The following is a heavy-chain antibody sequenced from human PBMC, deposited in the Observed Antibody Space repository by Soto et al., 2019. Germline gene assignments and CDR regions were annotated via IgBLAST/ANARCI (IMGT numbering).Heavy chain of an antibody. CDR2: ISGSGGST. J-gene: IGHJ6*02. CDR3: AKDLVSLVGWLDV. Sequence: GGSLRLSCAASGFTFSSYAMSWVRQAPGKGLEWVSAISGSGGSTYYADSVKGRFTISRDDSKNTLYLQMNSLRAEDTAVYYCAKDLVSLVGWLDVWGQGTTVTVSS. CDR1: GFTFSSYA. V-gene: IGHV3-23*01. D-gene: IGHD6-6*01.